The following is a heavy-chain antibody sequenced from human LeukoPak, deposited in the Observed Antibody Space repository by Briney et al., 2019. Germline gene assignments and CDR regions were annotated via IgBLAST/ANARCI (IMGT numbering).Heavy chain of an antibody. D-gene: IGHD3-22*01. CDR1: GYTFTGYY. V-gene: IGHV1-2*02. CDR2: INPNSGGT. CDR3: ARVGGPITYYYDSSGYFYFDY. Sequence: ASVKVSCKASGYTFTGYYMHWVRQAPGQGLEWMGWINPNSGGTNYAQKFQGRVTMTRDTSISTAYMELSRLRSDDTAVYYCARVGGPITYYYDSSGYFYFDYWGQGTLVTVSS. J-gene: IGHJ4*02.